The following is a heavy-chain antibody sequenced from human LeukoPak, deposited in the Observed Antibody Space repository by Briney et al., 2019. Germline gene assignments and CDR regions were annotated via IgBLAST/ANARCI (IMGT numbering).Heavy chain of an antibody. Sequence: GGSLRLSCAASGFTFSDYYMSWIRQAPGKGLEWVSYISSSSPTMYYADSVEGRFSISRDNAKNSLYLQMNSLRAEDTAMYYCAREYTPGSYYIDYWGQGTLVTVSS. CDR1: GFTFSDYY. CDR3: AREYTPGSYYIDY. CDR2: ISSSSPTM. D-gene: IGHD3-10*01. J-gene: IGHJ4*02. V-gene: IGHV3-11*01.